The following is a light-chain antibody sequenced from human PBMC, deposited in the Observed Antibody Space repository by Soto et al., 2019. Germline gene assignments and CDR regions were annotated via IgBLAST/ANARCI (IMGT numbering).Light chain of an antibody. CDR3: HQYGSSPPYT. CDR1: QSVSNNY. V-gene: IGKV3-20*01. CDR2: GSS. Sequence: EIVLTQSPGTLSLSPGERATLSCRASQSVSNNYIAWYQQTPGQAPRLLFFGSSDRATGIPDRSSGSGSGTDFTLTISRRAPEDFAVYYGHQYGSSPPYTFGQGPNLEI. J-gene: IGKJ2*01.